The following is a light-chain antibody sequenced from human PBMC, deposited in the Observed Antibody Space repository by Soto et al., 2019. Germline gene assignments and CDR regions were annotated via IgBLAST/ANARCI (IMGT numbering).Light chain of an antibody. CDR1: NIGSES. CDR3: QVWYSSTDLYV. V-gene: IGLV3-21*02. CDR2: DDS. J-gene: IGLJ1*01. Sequence: SYELTQRPSVSVAPGQTARITCGGNNIGSESVHWYQQRPGQAPVLVVYDDSDRPSGIPERFSGSNSANTATLTISRVEAGDEADYYCQVWYSSTDLYVFGSGTKVTVL.